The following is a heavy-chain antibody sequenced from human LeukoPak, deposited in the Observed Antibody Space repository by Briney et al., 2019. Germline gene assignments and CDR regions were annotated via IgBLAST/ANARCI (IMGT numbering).Heavy chain of an antibody. CDR3: AKEIAVAGPYYFDY. Sequence: PGRSLRLSCAASGFTFDDYAMHWVRQAPGKGLEWVSGISWNSGSIGYADSVKGRFTISRDNAKNTLYLQMNSLRAEDTAVYYCAKEIAVAGPYYFDYWGQGTLVTVSS. V-gene: IGHV3-9*01. D-gene: IGHD6-19*01. CDR2: ISWNSGSI. CDR1: GFTFDDYA. J-gene: IGHJ4*02.